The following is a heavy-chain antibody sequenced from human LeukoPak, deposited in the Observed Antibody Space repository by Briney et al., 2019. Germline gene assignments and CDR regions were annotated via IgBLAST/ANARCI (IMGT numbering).Heavy chain of an antibody. D-gene: IGHD3-9*01. CDR1: GYTFTSYY. CDR2: INPSGGST. J-gene: IGHJ5*02. CDR3: ASDFDILTGYSNWFDP. Sequence: ASVKVSCKASGYTFTSYYMHWVRQAPGQGLEWMGIINPSGGSTTYAQKFQGRVTMTRDTSTSTVYMELSSLRSEDTAVYYCASDFDILTGYSNWFDPWGQGTLVTVSS. V-gene: IGHV1-46*01.